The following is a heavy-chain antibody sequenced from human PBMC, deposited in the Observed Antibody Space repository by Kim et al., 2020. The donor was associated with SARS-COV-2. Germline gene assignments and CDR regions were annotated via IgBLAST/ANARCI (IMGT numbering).Heavy chain of an antibody. J-gene: IGHJ4*02. D-gene: IGHD6-19*01. CDR3: ARVLSISGPYIELTFDY. CDR1: GYTFTSYG. CDR2: ISAYNGNT. Sequence: ASVKVSCKASGYTFTSYGISWVRQAPGQGLEWMGWISAYNGNTNYAQKLQGRVTMTTDTSTSTAYMELRSLRSDDTAVYYCARVLSISGPYIELTFDYWGQGTLVTVSS. V-gene: IGHV1-18*01.